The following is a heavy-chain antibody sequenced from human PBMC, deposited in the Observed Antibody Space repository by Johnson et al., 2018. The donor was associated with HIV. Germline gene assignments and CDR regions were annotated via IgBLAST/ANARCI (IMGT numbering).Heavy chain of an antibody. V-gene: IGHV3-30*04. CDR3: APRGRVGGSYGDAFDI. Sequence: QVQLVESGGGVVQPGRSLRLSCAASGFTCSSYAMHWVRQAPGKGLEWVAVISYDGSNKYYADSVKGRFTISRDNSKNTLYLKMNSLRAEDTAVYYCAPRGRVGGSYGDAFDIWGQGTMVTVSS. J-gene: IGHJ3*02. CDR2: ISYDGSNK. D-gene: IGHD1-26*01. CDR1: GFTCSSYA.